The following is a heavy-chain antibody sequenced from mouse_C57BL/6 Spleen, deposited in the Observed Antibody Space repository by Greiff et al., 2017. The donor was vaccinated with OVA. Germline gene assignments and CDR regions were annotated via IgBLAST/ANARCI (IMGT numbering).Heavy chain of an antibody. CDR1: GYTFTDYY. V-gene: IGHV1-76*01. J-gene: IGHJ1*03. Sequence: VQLQQSGAELVRPGASVKLSCKASGYTFTDYYINWVKQRPGQGLEWIARIYPGSGNTYYNEKFKGKATLTAEKSSSTAYMQLSSLTSEDSAVYFCDLSSYGYFDGWGTGTTVT. D-gene: IGHD1-1*01. CDR3: DLSSYGYFDG. CDR2: IYPGSGNT.